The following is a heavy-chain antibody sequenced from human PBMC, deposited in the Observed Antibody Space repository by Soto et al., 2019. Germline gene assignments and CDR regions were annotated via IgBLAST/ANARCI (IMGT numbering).Heavy chain of an antibody. D-gene: IGHD3-9*01. CDR1: GYTFTSYG. J-gene: IGHJ3*02. V-gene: IGHV1-18*01. CDR3: ARGIHDWPPNDAFDI. Sequence: GASVKVSCKASGYTFTSYGISWVRQAPGQGLEWMGWISAYNGNTNYAQKLQGRVTMTTDTSTSTAYMELRGLRSDDTAVYYCARGIHDWPPNDAFDIWGQGTMVTVSS. CDR2: ISAYNGNT.